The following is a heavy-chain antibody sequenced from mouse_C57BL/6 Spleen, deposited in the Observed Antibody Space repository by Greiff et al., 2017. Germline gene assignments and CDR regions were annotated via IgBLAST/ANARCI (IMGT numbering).Heavy chain of an antibody. V-gene: IGHV1-55*01. J-gene: IGHJ2*01. CDR3: AREGHYYGSSFDY. Sequence: VQLQQPGAELVKPGASVKMSCKASGYTFTSYWITWVKQRPGQGLESIGDIYPGSGSTNYNEKFKSKATLTVDTSSSTAYMQLSSLTSEDSAVYYCAREGHYYGSSFDYWGQGTTLTVSS. CDR2: IYPGSGST. CDR1: GYTFTSYW. D-gene: IGHD1-1*01.